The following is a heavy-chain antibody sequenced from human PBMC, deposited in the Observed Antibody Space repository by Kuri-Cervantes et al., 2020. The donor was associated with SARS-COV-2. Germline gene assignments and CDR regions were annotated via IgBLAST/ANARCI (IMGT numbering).Heavy chain of an antibody. CDR2: IYYSGST. V-gene: IGHV4-39*07. CDR1: GGSISSSGYY. Sequence: SETLSLTCTVSGGSISSSGYYWGWIRQPPGKGLEWIGSIYYSGSTYYNPSLKSRVTISVDTSKNQFSLKLSSVTAADTAVYYCARHIPYYDFWSGYYDAFDIWGQGTMVTVSS. CDR3: ARHIPYYDFWSGYYDAFDI. J-gene: IGHJ3*02. D-gene: IGHD3-3*01.